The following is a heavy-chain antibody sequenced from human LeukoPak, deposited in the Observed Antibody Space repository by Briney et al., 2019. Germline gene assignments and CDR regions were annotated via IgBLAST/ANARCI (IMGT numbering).Heavy chain of an antibody. V-gene: IGHV4-34*01. CDR2: MNDSGST. D-gene: IGHD3-3*01. CDR1: GGSFSGYY. J-gene: IGHJ3*02. CDR3: ARSQSYYDFWSGPTGDAFDI. Sequence: SETLSLTCAVYGGSFSGYYWRWIRQPPGKGVEWIGEMNDSGSTNYNPSLKSRVTISVDTSKNQFSLKLSSVTAADTAVYYCARSQSYYDFWSGPTGDAFDIWGQGTMVTVSS.